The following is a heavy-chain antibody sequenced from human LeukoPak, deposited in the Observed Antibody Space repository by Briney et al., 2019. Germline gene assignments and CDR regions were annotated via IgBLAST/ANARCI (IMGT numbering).Heavy chain of an antibody. J-gene: IGHJ4*02. Sequence: ASVKVSCKASGYTFTSYAMHWLRQAPGQRLEWMGWINAGNGNTKYSQKFQGRVTITRDTSASTAYMELSSLRSEDTAVYYCARSSGGYMSSYWGQGTLVTVSS. CDR2: INAGNGNT. CDR3: ARSSGGYMSSY. V-gene: IGHV1-3*01. D-gene: IGHD3-22*01. CDR1: GYTFTSYA.